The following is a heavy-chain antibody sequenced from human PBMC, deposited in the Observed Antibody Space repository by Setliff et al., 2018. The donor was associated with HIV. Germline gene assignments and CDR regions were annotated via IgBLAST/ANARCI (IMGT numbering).Heavy chain of an antibody. J-gene: IGHJ4*02. Sequence: SETLSLTCSVSGDSIGTYYWNWIRQTPGKRLEWIGFFYYGGSTDYNPALKNRVAISVDTSRNRVSLKMTSVTAADTAVYFCARDVARFDYDTGGYYVSHFDYWGQGTQVTVSS. CDR1: GDSIGTYY. V-gene: IGHV4-59*01. D-gene: IGHD3-22*01. CDR2: FYYGGST. CDR3: ARDVARFDYDTGGYYVSHFDY.